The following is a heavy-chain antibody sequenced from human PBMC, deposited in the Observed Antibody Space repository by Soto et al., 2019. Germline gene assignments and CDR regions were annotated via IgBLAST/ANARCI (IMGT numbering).Heavy chain of an antibody. CDR1: GLTFNTYW. CDR2: ANSDGSST. D-gene: IGHD3-10*01. V-gene: IGHV3-74*03. Sequence: EVQLVESGGGLVQPGGSLRLSCAASGLTFNTYWLPWVRQAPGKGRVWVSRANSDGSSTTYADSVKGRFTISRDNVRNTLYLQMNSLRAEDTAVYYCTRVVRFGSAENSYSYGMDVWGQGTTVTVSS. J-gene: IGHJ6*02. CDR3: TRVVRFGSAENSYSYGMDV.